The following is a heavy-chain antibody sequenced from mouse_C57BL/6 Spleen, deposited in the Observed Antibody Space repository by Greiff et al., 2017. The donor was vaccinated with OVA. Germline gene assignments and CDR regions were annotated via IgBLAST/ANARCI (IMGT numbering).Heavy chain of an antibody. CDR3: ARVIGEYYFDY. Sequence: QVTLKVSGPELVKPGASVKISCKASGYAFSSSWMNWVKQRPGKGLEWIGRIYPGDGDTNYNGKFKGKATLTADKSSSTAYMQLSSLTSEDSAVYFCARVIGEYYFDYWGQGTTLTVSS. CDR1: GYAFSSSW. J-gene: IGHJ2*01. CDR2: IYPGDGDT. D-gene: IGHD2-14*01. V-gene: IGHV1-82*01.